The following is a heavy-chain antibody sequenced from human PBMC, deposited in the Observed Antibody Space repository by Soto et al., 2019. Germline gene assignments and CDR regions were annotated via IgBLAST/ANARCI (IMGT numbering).Heavy chain of an antibody. CDR3: ARGRGRYSEYYYYGLDV. J-gene: IGHJ6*02. CDR2: TYYRSKWHS. V-gene: IGHV6-1*01. Sequence: QTLSLTCAISGDSVSSNTAAWNWIRQSPSRGLELLGRTYYRSKWHSEYTGSVKSRITIIPDTSKNQFSLQLSSVTPEDTAVYYCARGRGRYSEYYYYGLDVWGPGTTVTVSS. CDR1: GDSVSSNTAA. D-gene: IGHD3-10*01.